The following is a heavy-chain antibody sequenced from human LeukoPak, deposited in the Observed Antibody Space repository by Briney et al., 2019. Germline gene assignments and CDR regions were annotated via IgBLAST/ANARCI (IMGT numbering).Heavy chain of an antibody. Sequence: SETLSLTCTVSGGSIGSNYWTWIRQPPGKGLEYIGYIYYTGGTNYNPSLKSRLTISVDTSKNQFSLKLSSVTAADTAVDYCARRGGSGRSFDYWGQGTLVTVSS. J-gene: IGHJ4*02. D-gene: IGHD3-10*01. CDR3: ARRGGSGRSFDY. CDR1: GGSIGSNY. V-gene: IGHV4-59*01. CDR2: IYYTGGT.